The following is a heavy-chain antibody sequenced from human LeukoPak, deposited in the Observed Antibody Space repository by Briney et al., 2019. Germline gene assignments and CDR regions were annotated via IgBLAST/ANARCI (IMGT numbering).Heavy chain of an antibody. CDR1: GFTFSDHA. CDR2: ISNGGDRT. Sequence: GGSLRLSCAASGFTFSDHAMNWVRHAPGKGLERVSLISNGGDRTYYADSVKGRFTISRDNSKNMVYLQMNSLRVEDTAVYFCAKGTSTLDYWGQGTLVTVSS. D-gene: IGHD3-3*02. CDR3: AKGTSTLDY. V-gene: IGHV3-23*01. J-gene: IGHJ4*02.